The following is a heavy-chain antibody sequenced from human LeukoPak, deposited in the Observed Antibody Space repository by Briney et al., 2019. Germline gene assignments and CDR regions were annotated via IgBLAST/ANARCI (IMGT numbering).Heavy chain of an antibody. V-gene: IGHV4-59*08. J-gene: IGHJ4*02. CDR1: GGSISSYY. D-gene: IGHD1-26*01. Sequence: KPSETLSLTCTVSGGSISSYYWSWIRQPPGKGLEWIGYIYYSGSTNYNPSLKSRVTISVDTSNNQFSLRLSSVTASDTAVYYCARHRGGSYYENIYFDYWGPGTLVTVSS. CDR3: ARHRGGSYYENIYFDY. CDR2: IYYSGST.